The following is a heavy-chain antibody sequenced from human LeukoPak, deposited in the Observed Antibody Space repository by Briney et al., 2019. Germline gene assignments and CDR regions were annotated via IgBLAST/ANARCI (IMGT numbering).Heavy chain of an antibody. CDR1: GFIFSDYW. D-gene: IGHD3-10*01. CDR3: ATRESSMARSH. V-gene: IGHV3-7*01. Sequence: HPGGSLRLSCAASGFIFSDYWMNWVRQVPGKGLQWVANINEDGSVQDYVASVRGRFFISRDNAKNSLYLQMNSLRVEDAAIYYCATRESSMARSHWGQGTLGTVSS. J-gene: IGHJ4*02. CDR2: INEDGSVQ.